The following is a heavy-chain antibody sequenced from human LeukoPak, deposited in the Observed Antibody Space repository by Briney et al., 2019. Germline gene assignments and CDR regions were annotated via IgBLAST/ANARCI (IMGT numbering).Heavy chain of an antibody. CDR2: IYYTGSS. J-gene: IGHJ4*02. CDR3: VRGGVATIDY. V-gene: IGHV4-59*01. D-gene: IGHD5-12*01. CDR1: GGSIRSYY. Sequence: PSETLSLTCTVSGGSIRSYYWSWIRQSPGKGPEGIGYIYYTGSSNYNPSLKSRVTISVDTSKNQFALELNFVAAADTAVYYCVRGGVATIDYWGQGTLVTVSS.